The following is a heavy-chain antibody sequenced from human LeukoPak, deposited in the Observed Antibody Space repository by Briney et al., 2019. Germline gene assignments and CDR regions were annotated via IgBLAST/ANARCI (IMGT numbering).Heavy chain of an antibody. CDR3: VRHDGRSGGTMGALDS. Sequence: SETLSLTCTVSGGSISSGGHHWGWFRQSPGKGLEWIGSIYYSRTTYYNPSLNSRVTISVVTSKNQLSLQLNSVTAADTAVYYCVRHDGRSGGTMGALDSWGQGSLVTVSS. V-gene: IGHV4-39*01. CDR1: GGSISSGGHH. D-gene: IGHD4-23*01. J-gene: IGHJ4*02. CDR2: IYYSRTT.